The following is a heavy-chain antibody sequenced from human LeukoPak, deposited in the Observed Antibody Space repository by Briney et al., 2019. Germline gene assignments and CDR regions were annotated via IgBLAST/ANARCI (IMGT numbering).Heavy chain of an antibody. CDR1: GYTFTSYG. V-gene: IGHV1-18*01. CDR3: ARDTAEKIAAAGTDWFDP. D-gene: IGHD6-13*01. J-gene: IGHJ5*02. CDR2: ISAYNGNT. Sequence: ASVKVSCKASGYTFTSYGISWVRQAAGQGLEWMGWISAYNGNTNYAQKLQGRVTMTTDTSTSTAYMELRSLRSDDTAVYYCARDTAEKIAAAGTDWFDPWGQGTLVTVSS.